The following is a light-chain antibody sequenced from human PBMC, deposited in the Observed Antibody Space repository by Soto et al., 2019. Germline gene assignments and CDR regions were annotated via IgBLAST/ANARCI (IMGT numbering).Light chain of an antibody. J-gene: IGKJ4*01. CDR1: QSISTY. CDR3: QQSFITPPLT. Sequence: DIQMTQSPSSLSASIGDRITITCRASQSISTYLNWYQQKPGKAPNLLIYGASTLQSGVPSRFSRRGSATDFTLTINCLQPEDFATYYCQQSFITPPLTFGGGTKVDIK. CDR2: GAS. V-gene: IGKV1-39*01.